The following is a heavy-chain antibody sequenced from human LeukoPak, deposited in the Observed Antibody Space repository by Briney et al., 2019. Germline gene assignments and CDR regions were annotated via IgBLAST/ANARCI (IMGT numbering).Heavy chain of an antibody. Sequence: SETLSLTCAVYGGSFSGYYWSGIRQPPGKGLEWIGEINHSGSTNYNPSLKSRVTISVDTSKNQFSLKLSSVTAADTAVYYCARRAIAARPWDYWGQGTLVTVSS. CDR2: INHSGST. J-gene: IGHJ4*02. CDR1: GGSFSGYY. CDR3: ARRAIAARPWDY. V-gene: IGHV4-34*01. D-gene: IGHD6-6*01.